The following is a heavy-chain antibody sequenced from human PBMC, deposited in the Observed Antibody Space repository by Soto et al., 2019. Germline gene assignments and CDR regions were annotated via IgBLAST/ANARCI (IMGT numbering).Heavy chain of an antibody. J-gene: IGHJ5*02. V-gene: IGHV4-4*02. Sequence: QVQLQESGPGLVKPSGTLSLTCAVSGGSISSSNWWSWVRQPPGKGLEWIGEIYHSGSTNYNPSLTSRVTISVAKSKNQFSLKLSSVTAADTAVYYCARDSKRVKSSCYYLLNNWFDPWGQGTLVTVSS. CDR3: ARDSKRVKSSCYYLLNNWFDP. D-gene: IGHD3-22*01. CDR1: GGSISSSNW. CDR2: IYHSGST.